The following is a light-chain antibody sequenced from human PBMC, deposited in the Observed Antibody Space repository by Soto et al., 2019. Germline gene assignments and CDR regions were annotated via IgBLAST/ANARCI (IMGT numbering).Light chain of an antibody. Sequence: TQSPSSVSASVGDRLTITCRASRDISNSFAWYKQKRGQAPRLLIYGTSSRATGIPDRFSGSGSGTDFTLTISRLEPEDSAVYYCHQYAASQTFGQGTKVDIK. CDR3: HQYAASQT. CDR2: GTS. V-gene: IGKV3-20*01. CDR1: RDISNS. J-gene: IGKJ1*01.